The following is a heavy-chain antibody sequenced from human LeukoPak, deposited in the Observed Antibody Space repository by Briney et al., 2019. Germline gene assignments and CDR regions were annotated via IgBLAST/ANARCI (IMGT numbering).Heavy chain of an antibody. V-gene: IGHV4-30-2*01. CDR3: ARGGDYDILTGYSY. CDR2: IYHSGST. J-gene: IGHJ4*02. CDR1: GGSISSGGYS. Sequence: SETLSLTCAVSGGSISSGGYSWSWIRQPPGKGLEWIGYIYHSGSTYYNPSLKSRVTISVDRSKNQFSLKLSSVTAADTAVYYCARGGDYDILTGYSYWGQGTLVTVSS. D-gene: IGHD3-9*01.